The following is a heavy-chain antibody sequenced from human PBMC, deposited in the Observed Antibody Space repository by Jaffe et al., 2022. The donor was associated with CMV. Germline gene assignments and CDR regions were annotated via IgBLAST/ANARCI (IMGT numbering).Heavy chain of an antibody. Sequence: EVQLLESGGGLVQPGGSLRLSCAASGFTFSSYAMSWVRQAPGKGLEWVSAISGSGGSTYYADSVKGRFTISRDNSKNTLYLQMNSLRAEDTAVYYCAKGGYSYGYLFSWFDPWGQGTLVTVSS. CDR2: ISGSGGST. CDR1: GFTFSSYA. J-gene: IGHJ5*02. V-gene: IGHV3-23*01. CDR3: AKGGYSYGYLFSWFDP. D-gene: IGHD5-18*01.